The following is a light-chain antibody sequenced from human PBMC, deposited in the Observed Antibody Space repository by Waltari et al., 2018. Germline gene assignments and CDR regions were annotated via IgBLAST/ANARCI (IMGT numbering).Light chain of an antibody. CDR3: AAWDDSLNGPV. V-gene: IGLV1-44*01. Sequence: QAVLTQPPSTSAAPGRRVTFPSSGSSSHVGSSTANWYQQLPGTATKLLIYSNNQWPSGVPDRFSGSKSGTSASLAISGLQSEDETDYYCAAWDDSLNGPVFGGGTKLTVL. J-gene: IGLJ3*02. CDR1: SSHVGSST. CDR2: SNN.